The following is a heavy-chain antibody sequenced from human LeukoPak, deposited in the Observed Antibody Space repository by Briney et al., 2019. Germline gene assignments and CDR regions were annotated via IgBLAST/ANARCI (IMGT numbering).Heavy chain of an antibody. V-gene: IGHV4-30-4*01. CDR3: ARDHRILYSV. Sequence: SETLSLTCTVSGGSISSGDYYWSWIRQPPGKGLEWIGYIYYSGSAYYSPSLKSRVTISVDTSKNQFSLKLSSVTAADTAVYYCARDHRILYSVWGQGTTVTVSS. CDR1: GGSISSGDYY. J-gene: IGHJ6*02. D-gene: IGHD2-15*01. CDR2: IYYSGSA.